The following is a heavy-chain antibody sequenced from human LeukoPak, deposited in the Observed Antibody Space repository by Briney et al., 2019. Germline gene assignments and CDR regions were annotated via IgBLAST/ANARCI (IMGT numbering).Heavy chain of an antibody. CDR2: IIPIFGIA. CDR1: GGTFSSYA. J-gene: IGHJ3*02. CDR3: ARDQYYDSSGYYYRQGAFDI. Sequence: ASVKVSFKASGGTFSSYAISWVRQAPGQGLEWMGRIIPIFGIANYAQKFQGRVTITADKSTSTAYMELSSLRSEDTAVYYCARDQYYDSSGYYYRQGAFDIWVQGTMVTVYS. V-gene: IGHV1-69*04. D-gene: IGHD3-22*01.